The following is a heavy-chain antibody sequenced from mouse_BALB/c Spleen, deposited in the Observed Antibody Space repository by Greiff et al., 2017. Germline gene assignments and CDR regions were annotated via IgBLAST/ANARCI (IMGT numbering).Heavy chain of an antibody. V-gene: IGHV10-3*03. J-gene: IGHJ3*01. D-gene: IGHD1-1*01. Sequence: GGGLVQPKGSLKLSCAASGFTFNTYAMHWVCQAPGKGLEWVARIRSKSNNYATYYADSVKDRFTISRDDSQSMLYLQMNNLKTEDTAMYYCVREDYGSSYGFAYWGQGTLVTVSA. CDR3: VREDYGSSYGFAY. CDR1: GFTFNTYA. CDR2: IRSKSNNYAT.